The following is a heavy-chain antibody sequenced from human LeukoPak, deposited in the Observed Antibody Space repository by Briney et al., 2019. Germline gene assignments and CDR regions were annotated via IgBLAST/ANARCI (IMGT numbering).Heavy chain of an antibody. V-gene: IGHV3-21*01. CDR1: GFTFSSYS. Sequence: GGSLRLSCAASGFTFSSYSMNWVRQAPGKGLEWVSSISSSSSYIYYADSVKGRFTISRNNAKNSLYLQMNSLRAEDTAVYYCARVGTGNDAFDIWGQGTMVTVSS. CDR2: ISSSSSYI. J-gene: IGHJ3*02. CDR3: ARVGTGNDAFDI. D-gene: IGHD3/OR15-3a*01.